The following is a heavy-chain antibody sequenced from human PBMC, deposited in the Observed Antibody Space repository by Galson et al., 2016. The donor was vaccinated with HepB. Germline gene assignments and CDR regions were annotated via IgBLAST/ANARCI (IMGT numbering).Heavy chain of an antibody. CDR3: ARAQIGIFRGADNPVDF. Sequence: TLSLTCTVSGGSLNSGDHYWTWIRQHPAKGLEWIGYIYYSGSTKYNPSLESRATFSVDTSKNQFSLRLSSVTAADTAGYYCARAQIGIFRGADNPVDFWGQGTLVTVSS. D-gene: IGHD3-10*01. CDR2: IYYSGST. CDR1: GGSLNSGDHY. V-gene: IGHV4-31*03. J-gene: IGHJ4*02.